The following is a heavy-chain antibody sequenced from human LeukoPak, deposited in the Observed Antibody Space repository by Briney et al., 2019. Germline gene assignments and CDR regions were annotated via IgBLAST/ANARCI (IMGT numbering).Heavy chain of an antibody. Sequence: TGGSLRLSCAASGFTFSSYSMNWVRQAPGKGLEWVSSISSSSSYIYYADSVKGRFTISRDNAKNSLYLQMNSLRAEDTAVYYCARAPTKTYSFDYWGQGTLVTVSS. CDR3: ARAPTKTYSFDY. D-gene: IGHD1-1*01. V-gene: IGHV3-21*01. J-gene: IGHJ4*02. CDR1: GFTFSSYS. CDR2: ISSSSSYI.